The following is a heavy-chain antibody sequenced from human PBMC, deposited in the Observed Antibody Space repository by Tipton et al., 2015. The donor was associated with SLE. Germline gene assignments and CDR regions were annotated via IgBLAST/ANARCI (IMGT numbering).Heavy chain of an antibody. D-gene: IGHD1-14*01. V-gene: IGHV4-61*02. CDR1: GGSLRSGSYH. Sequence: TLSLTCTVSGGSLRSGSYHWSWIRQPAGKGLEWIGRIHASGSTHYNPSLKSRFSISVDTSKNQFSLNLSSVTAADTAVYYCARDGLGSFYMDVWGKGTTGTVAS. CDR3: ARDGLGSFYMDV. J-gene: IGHJ6*03. CDR2: IHASGST.